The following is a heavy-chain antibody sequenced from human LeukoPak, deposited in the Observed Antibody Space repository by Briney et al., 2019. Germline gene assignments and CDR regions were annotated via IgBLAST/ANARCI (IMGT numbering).Heavy chain of an antibody. V-gene: IGHV4-31*03. D-gene: IGHD2-21*02. CDR1: VAPSTVVLTT. CDR3: ARMPRGIEVVTPYYFDY. CDR2: SLTEGAR. Sequence: KTSEPCPSPALSLVAPSTVVLTTGAGSAITQGRASSGLGTSLTEGARTPTRPSSRVSISADTSKNQFSLNLNSVTAADTAVYYCARMPRGIEVVTPYYFDYWGPGTLVTVSS. J-gene: IGHJ4*02.